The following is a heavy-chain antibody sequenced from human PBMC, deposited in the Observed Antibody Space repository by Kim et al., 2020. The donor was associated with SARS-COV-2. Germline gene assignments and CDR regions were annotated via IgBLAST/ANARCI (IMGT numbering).Heavy chain of an antibody. D-gene: IGHD2-15*01. V-gene: IGHV1-69*01. J-gene: IGHJ2*01. CDR3: ARDSTVVSDWYFDL. Sequence: AQKFQGRVTITADESTSTAYMGLSSLRSEDTAVYYCARDSTVVSDWYFDLWGRGTLVTVSS.